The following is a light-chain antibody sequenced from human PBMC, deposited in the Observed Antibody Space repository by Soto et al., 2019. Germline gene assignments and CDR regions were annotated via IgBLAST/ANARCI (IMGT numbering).Light chain of an antibody. V-gene: IGLV7-46*01. Sequence: QAVVTQEPSLTVSPGGTVTLTCGSSTGTLTSGHFPYWSQQKPGQAPRALIFDTSNRHSWTPARFSGSLLGGKAALTLSGAQPEDEADYYCLLYYSGARVFGGGTKLTVL. CDR3: LLYYSGARV. CDR2: DTS. CDR1: TGTLTSGHF. J-gene: IGLJ2*01.